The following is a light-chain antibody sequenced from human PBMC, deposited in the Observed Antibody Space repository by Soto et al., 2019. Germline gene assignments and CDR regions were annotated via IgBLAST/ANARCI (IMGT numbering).Light chain of an antibody. CDR1: QGISSY. V-gene: IGKV1-9*01. CDR3: QHLNSYPIT. CDR2: AAY. Sequence: DIQLTQSPSFLSASVGDRVTITCRASQGISSYLAWYQQKPGKAPKLLIYAAYTLQSGVPSRFSGSGSGTEFTLTINSLQPEDFATYYCQHLNSYPITFGQGTRLEIK. J-gene: IGKJ5*01.